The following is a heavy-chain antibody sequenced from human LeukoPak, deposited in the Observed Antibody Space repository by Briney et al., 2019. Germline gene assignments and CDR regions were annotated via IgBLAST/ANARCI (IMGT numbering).Heavy chain of an antibody. Sequence: ESGPTLMHPTPALTLTFTLSGFSLGTRGVGVGWIRQPPVKALEWLTLNDWDEDKRYSPPMKSRHNITKENTKNQGGLTMTKMDPVHTATYYCAHRIFYYDSSGYYPAAFDIWGQGTMVTVSS. CDR3: AHRIFYYDSSGYYPAAFDI. CDR1: GFSLGTRGVG. D-gene: IGHD3-22*01. V-gene: IGHV2-5*02. J-gene: IGHJ3*02. CDR2: NDWDEDK.